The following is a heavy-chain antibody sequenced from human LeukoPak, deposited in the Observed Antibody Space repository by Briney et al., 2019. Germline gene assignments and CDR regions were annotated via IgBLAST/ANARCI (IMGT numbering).Heavy chain of an antibody. CDR1: GFTFSSYA. V-gene: IGHV3-23*01. Sequence: PGGSLRLSCAASGFTFSSYAMSWVRQAPGKGLEWVSAISGSGGSTYYADSVKGRFTISRDNSKNTLNLQMNSLRAEDTAVYYCAKDLVVVPAAIDYWGQGTLVTVSS. D-gene: IGHD2-2*01. CDR3: AKDLVVVPAAIDY. CDR2: ISGSGGST. J-gene: IGHJ4*02.